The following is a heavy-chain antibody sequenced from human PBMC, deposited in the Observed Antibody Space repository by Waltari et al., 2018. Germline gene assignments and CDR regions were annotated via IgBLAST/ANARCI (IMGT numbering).Heavy chain of an antibody. J-gene: IGHJ4*02. V-gene: IGHV3-66*02. CDR3: VRGGKAVLDY. D-gene: IGHD3-16*01. CDR1: GVTVSSNY. CDR2: IYSGGNT. Sequence: EVQVVESGGDLVQPGGSLRLSCAASGVTVSSNYMTWVRQAPGKGLEWVSIIYSGGNTYYADSVKGRFTISRDNSKNTLYLQMNSLRVEDTAVYYCVRGGKAVLDYWGQGTLVTVSS.